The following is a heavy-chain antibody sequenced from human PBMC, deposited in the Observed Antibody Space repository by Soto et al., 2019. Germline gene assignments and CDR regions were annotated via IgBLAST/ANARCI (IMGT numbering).Heavy chain of an antibody. CDR1: GGSFSGYY. CDR3: ARGTRWLQFGY. V-gene: IGHV4-34*01. Sequence: SETLSLTCAVYGGSFSGYYWSWIRQPPGKGLEWIGEINHSGSTNYNPSLKSRVTISVDTSKNQFSLKLSSVTAADTAVYYCARGTRWLQFGYWGQGTLVTVSS. J-gene: IGHJ4*02. D-gene: IGHD5-12*01. CDR2: INHSGST.